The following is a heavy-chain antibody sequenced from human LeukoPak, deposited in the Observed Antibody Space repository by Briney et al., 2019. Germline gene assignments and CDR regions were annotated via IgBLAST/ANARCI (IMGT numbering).Heavy chain of an antibody. CDR3: ASKLTTGS. Sequence: GGSLRFSCLVSGFTVSSNYMSWVRQTPGKGLEWVSVIYSGGTTKYADSVKGRFTIYRDTSKNTLYLQMNSLRVEDTAVYYCASKLTTGSWGQGTLVTVSS. J-gene: IGHJ5*02. CDR1: GFTVSSNY. D-gene: IGHD4-17*01. CDR2: IYSGGTT. V-gene: IGHV3-66*01.